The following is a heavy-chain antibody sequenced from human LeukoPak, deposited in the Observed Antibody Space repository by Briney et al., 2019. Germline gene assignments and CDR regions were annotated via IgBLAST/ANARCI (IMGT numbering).Heavy chain of an antibody. V-gene: IGHV1-2*02. Sequence: ASVKVSCKASGYTFTGYYMHWVRQAPGQGLEWMGWINPNSGGTNYAQKLQGRVTMTTDTSTSTAYMELSSLRSEDTAVYYCARGGSYSSSSGRFDYWGQGTLVTVSS. CDR1: GYTFTGYY. CDR2: INPNSGGT. CDR3: ARGGSYSSSSGRFDY. D-gene: IGHD6-6*01. J-gene: IGHJ4*02.